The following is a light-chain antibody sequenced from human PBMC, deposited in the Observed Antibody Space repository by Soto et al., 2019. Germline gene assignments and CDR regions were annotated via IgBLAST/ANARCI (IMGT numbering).Light chain of an antibody. CDR2: DVS. V-gene: IGLV2-14*03. J-gene: IGLJ1*01. CDR3: SSYTSSNTYV. CDR1: ISDVSGYNF. Sequence: QSVLTQPASVSGSPGQSITISCTGTISDVSGYNFVSWYQQYPGEAPKLMIYDVSNRPSGVSNRFSGSKSGNTASLTISVLQAEDEADYYCSSYTSSNTYVFGTGTKVTVL.